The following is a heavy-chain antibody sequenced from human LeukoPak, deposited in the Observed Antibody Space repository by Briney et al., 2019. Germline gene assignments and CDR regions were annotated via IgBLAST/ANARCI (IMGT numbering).Heavy chain of an antibody. Sequence: PGGSLRLSCAASGFTFSSYWMSWVRQAPGKGLEWVSGISGSGGTTYYADSVKGRFTTSRDNSKNTLYLQMNSLRVEDTAVYYCALAAAASSFDYWGQGTLLTVSS. CDR2: ISGSGGTT. V-gene: IGHV3-23*01. J-gene: IGHJ4*02. CDR3: ALAAAASSFDY. D-gene: IGHD2-15*01. CDR1: GFTFSSYW.